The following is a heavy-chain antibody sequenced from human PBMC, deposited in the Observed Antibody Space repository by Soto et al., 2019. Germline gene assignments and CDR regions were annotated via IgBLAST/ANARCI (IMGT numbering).Heavy chain of an antibody. J-gene: IGHJ5*02. CDR2: INPSGGST. CDR3: ARDNRMTEQWLAPFLINWFDP. Sequence: GASGKVSCKASGYTFTSYYMHWVRQAPGQGLEWMGIINPSGGSTSYAQKFQGRVTMTRDTSTNTVYMELSSLRSEDTAVYYCARDNRMTEQWLAPFLINWFDPWGQGTLVTVSS. V-gene: IGHV1-46*01. D-gene: IGHD6-19*01. CDR1: GYTFTSYY.